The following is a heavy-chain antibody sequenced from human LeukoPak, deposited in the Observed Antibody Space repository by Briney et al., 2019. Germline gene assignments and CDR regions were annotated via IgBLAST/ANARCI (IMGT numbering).Heavy chain of an antibody. CDR1: GFTFSSYS. J-gene: IGHJ4*02. CDR3: ASNDILTGHKRPFFDY. D-gene: IGHD3-9*01. CDR2: ISSSSTYI. Sequence: GGSLRLSCAASGFTFSSYSMNWVRQAPGKGLEWVSSISSSSTYIYYADSVKGRFTISRDNAKNSLYLQMNGLRAEDTAVYYCASNDILTGHKRPFFDYWGQGTLVTVSS. V-gene: IGHV3-21*01.